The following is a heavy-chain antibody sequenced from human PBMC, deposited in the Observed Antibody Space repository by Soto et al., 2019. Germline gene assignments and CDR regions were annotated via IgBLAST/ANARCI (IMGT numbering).Heavy chain of an antibody. D-gene: IGHD2-8*01. J-gene: IGHJ4*02. CDR1: GDSIKNYF. CDR2: FYHSGTT. V-gene: IGHV4-59*01. CDR3: AREPGYCTNGVCPIFDV. Sequence: SETLSLTCTVSGDSIKNYFWSWVRQPPGKGLEWIGHFYHSGTTNYSPALKSRVTISIDQSKNQSSLRLNSVTAADTAVYFCAREPGYCTNGVCPIFDVWGQGRPVTVAS.